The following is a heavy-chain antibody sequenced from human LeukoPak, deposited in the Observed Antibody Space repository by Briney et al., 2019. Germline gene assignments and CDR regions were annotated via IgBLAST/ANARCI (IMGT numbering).Heavy chain of an antibody. CDR1: GGSISSGSYY. Sequence: SETLSLTCTVSGGSISSGSYYWSWIRQPAGKGLEWIGRIYTSGSTNYNPSLKSRVTISVDTSKNQFSLKLSSVTAAGTAVYYCARGPSSGWYGDAFDIWGQGTMVTVSS. J-gene: IGHJ3*02. D-gene: IGHD6-19*01. V-gene: IGHV4-61*02. CDR2: IYTSGST. CDR3: ARGPSSGWYGDAFDI.